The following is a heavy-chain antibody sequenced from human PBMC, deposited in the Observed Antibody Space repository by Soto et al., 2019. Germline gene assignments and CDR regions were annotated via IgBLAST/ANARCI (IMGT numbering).Heavy chain of an antibody. D-gene: IGHD3-22*01. CDR3: ARHVFDDGSGSFYFDH. Sequence: SETLSLTCSVSGGSIISNTYYWGWIRQPPGKGLEWIGSIYYSGSTYYNPSLTSRVTISVHTSKNQFSLKLSSETAADTAVYYCARHVFDDGSGSFYFDHWGQGTLVTVSS. CDR1: GGSIISNTYY. J-gene: IGHJ4*02. V-gene: IGHV4-39*01. CDR2: IYYSGST.